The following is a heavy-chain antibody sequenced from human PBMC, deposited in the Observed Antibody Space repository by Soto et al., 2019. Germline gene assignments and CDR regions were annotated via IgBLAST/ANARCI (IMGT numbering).Heavy chain of an antibody. Sequence: QVQLVESGGGVVQPGGSLRLSCAASGVTFNTYIMHWVRQAPGKGLEWVSGISSVGSREYYADSVKGRFTISRDNSKNTLFLQMNSLGVEATSVYYCARVGTSMVHDYWGQGTQVTVSS. V-gene: IGHV3-30-3*01. D-gene: IGHD5-18*01. CDR3: ARVGTSMVHDY. CDR1: GVTFNTYI. J-gene: IGHJ4*02. CDR2: ISSVGSRE.